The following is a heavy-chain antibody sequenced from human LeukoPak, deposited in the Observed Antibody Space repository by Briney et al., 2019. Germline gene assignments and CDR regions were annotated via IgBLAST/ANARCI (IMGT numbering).Heavy chain of an antibody. D-gene: IGHD6-19*01. J-gene: IGHJ4*02. CDR1: GGSISSYY. CDR2: IYYSGST. V-gene: IGHV4-59*01. CDR3: ARDVRGSGWSRFFDY. Sequence: PSETLSLTCTVSGGSISSYYWSWIRQPPGKGLERIGYIYYSGSTNYNPSLKSRVTISVDTSKNQFSLKLSSVTAADTAVYYCARDVRGSGWSRFFDYWGQGTLVTVSS.